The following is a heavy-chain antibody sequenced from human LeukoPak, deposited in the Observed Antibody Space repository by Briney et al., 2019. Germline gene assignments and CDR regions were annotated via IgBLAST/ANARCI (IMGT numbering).Heavy chain of an antibody. CDR1: GGSISSGGYY. Sequence: SETLSLTCTVSGGSISSGGYYWSWIRQHPGKGLEWIGYIYYSGSTYIDPSLESRVTISVDTSKNQFSLNLRSVTAADTAIYYCARDRGGASLFDYWGQGTLVTVSS. CDR3: ARDRGGASLFDY. V-gene: IGHV4-31*03. CDR2: IYYSGST. J-gene: IGHJ4*02. D-gene: IGHD3-10*01.